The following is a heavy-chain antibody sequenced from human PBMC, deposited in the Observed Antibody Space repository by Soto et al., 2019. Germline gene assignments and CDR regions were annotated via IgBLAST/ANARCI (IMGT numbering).Heavy chain of an antibody. CDR2: VYHSGST. V-gene: IGHV4-30-4*01. J-gene: IGHJ4*02. D-gene: IGHD2-8*01. CDR1: GDSISSADYY. Sequence: QVQLQESGPGLVKPSQTLSLTCTVSGDSISSADYYWSWIRQPPGQGLEWIGYVYHSGSTYYNPSLKSRVTMSITTSKNQFSLKLGSVPAADTAVYYCAGELYPPLFDYWGQGTLVTVSS. CDR3: AGELYPPLFDY.